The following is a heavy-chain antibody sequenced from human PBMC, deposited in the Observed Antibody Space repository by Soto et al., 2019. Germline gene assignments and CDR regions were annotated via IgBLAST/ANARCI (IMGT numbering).Heavy chain of an antibody. CDR2: IYPTGST. CDR1: GDSFSHYY. D-gene: IGHD2-2*01. J-gene: IGHJ5*02. Sequence: SETLSLTCTVSGDSFSHYYSHWVRKSAGKGLEWPGRIYPTGSTTYNPSRKSRLTMSVDTSKNRFSLRLTSMTAADTAVYYCATGRSEVGPGAMDTWGQGTRVTVAS. CDR3: ATGRSEVGPGAMDT. V-gene: IGHV4-4*07.